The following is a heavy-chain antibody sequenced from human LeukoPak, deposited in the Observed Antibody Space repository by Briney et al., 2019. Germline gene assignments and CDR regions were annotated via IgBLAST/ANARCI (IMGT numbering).Heavy chain of an antibody. CDR3: ARDAADYGDYEDYYYYMDV. CDR2: IYHSGST. J-gene: IGHJ6*03. Sequence: PSETLSLTCAVSGGSISSSNWWSWVRQPPGKGLEWIGEIYHSGSTNYNPSLKSRVTISVDKSKNQFSLKLSSVTAADTAVYYCARDAADYGDYEDYYYYMDVWGKGTTVTVSS. D-gene: IGHD4-17*01. V-gene: IGHV4-4*02. CDR1: GGSISSSNW.